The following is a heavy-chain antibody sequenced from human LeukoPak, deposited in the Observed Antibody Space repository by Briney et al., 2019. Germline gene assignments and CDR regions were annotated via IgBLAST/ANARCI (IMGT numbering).Heavy chain of an antibody. V-gene: IGHV3-23*01. J-gene: IGHJ4*02. CDR1: GFTFSSYA. CDR3: AKGRGTAVTSAANY. D-gene: IGHD4-17*01. CDR2: ISGSGDNT. Sequence: PGGSLRLSCAASGFTFSSYAMSWVRQAPGKGLEWVSSISGSGDNTYYADSAKDRFSISRDNSKTTVSLQMNSLRAEDTAVYYCAKGRGTAVTSAANYWGQGTLVTVSS.